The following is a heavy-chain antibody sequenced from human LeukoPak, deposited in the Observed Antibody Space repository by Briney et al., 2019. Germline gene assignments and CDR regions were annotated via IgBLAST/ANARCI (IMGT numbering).Heavy chain of an antibody. J-gene: IGHJ5*02. Sequence: ASVKVSCKASGYIFNDFYIYWVRQAPGQGLEWMGWIHPNNGGTKFAQKFQGRVTLTSDTSISTVYMELKRLRSDDTALFYCARAADSYCGADCYFNYFDTWGQGTLVTVSS. D-gene: IGHD2-21*02. CDR3: ARAADSYCGADCYFNYFDT. V-gene: IGHV1-2*02. CDR1: GYIFNDFY. CDR2: IHPNNGGT.